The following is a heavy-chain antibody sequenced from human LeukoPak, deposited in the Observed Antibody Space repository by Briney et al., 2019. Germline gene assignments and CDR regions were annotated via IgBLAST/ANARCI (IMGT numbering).Heavy chain of an antibody. V-gene: IGHV3-30-3*01. D-gene: IGHD3-22*01. J-gene: IGHJ5*02. CDR2: ISYDGSNK. Sequence: PGGSLRLSCAASGFTFSSYAMHWVRQAPGKGLEWVAVISYDGSNKYYADSVKGRFTISRDNSKNTLYLQMNSLRAEDTAVYYCAREYDSSGYYNNWFDPWGQGTLVTVSS. CDR1: GFTFSSYA. CDR3: AREYDSSGYYNNWFDP.